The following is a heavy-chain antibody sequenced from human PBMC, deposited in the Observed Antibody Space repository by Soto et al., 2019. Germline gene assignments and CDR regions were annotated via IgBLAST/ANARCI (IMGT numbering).Heavy chain of an antibody. V-gene: IGHV4-31*03. CDR3: ARGGGSTKVDY. Sequence: QVQLQESGPGLVKPSQTLSLTCTVSGGSITSSGYYWSWIRQHPGEGLEWIGFTSNSGSTSYNPSLKCRVTISVDTSSNPFSLNLKSVTAAETAVYYWARGGGSTKVDYWGQGTLVTVSP. CDR1: GGSITSSGYY. D-gene: IGHD2-2*01. CDR2: TSNSGST. J-gene: IGHJ4*02.